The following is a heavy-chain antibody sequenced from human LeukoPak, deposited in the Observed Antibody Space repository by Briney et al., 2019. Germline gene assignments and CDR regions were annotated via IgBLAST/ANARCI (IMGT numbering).Heavy chain of an antibody. V-gene: IGHV4-59*08. CDR1: GGSVTSDY. Sequence: KASETLSLTCTVSGGSVTSDYWSWIRQPPGKGLEWIGYMYYSGSTNYNPSLKSRVTISGDTSRNQFSLKLSSVTAADTAVYYCARRYCSSTSCPIDYWGQGTLVTVSS. CDR3: ARRYCSSTSCPIDY. CDR2: MYYSGST. J-gene: IGHJ4*02. D-gene: IGHD2-2*01.